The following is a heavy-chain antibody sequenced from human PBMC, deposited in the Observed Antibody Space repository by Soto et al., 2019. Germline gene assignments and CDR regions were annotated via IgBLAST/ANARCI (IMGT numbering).Heavy chain of an antibody. Sequence: QVQLQQWGAGLLKPSETLSLTCAVYGGSFSGYYWSWIRQPPGKGLEWIGEINHSGSTNYNPSLKCRVTTSVAASKNQFSLKLSSVTAADTAVYYCARAVTAAGTEKGFNWFDPWGQGTLVTVSS. J-gene: IGHJ5*02. V-gene: IGHV4-34*01. CDR2: INHSGST. CDR3: ARAVTAAGTEKGFNWFDP. D-gene: IGHD6-13*01. CDR1: GGSFSGYY.